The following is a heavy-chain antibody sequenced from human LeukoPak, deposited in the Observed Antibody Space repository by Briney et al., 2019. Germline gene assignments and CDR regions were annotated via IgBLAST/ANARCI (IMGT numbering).Heavy chain of an antibody. CDR3: ARQNGGAEYGDYGH. V-gene: IGHV3-20*04. CDR2: INWNGGST. D-gene: IGHD4-17*01. J-gene: IGHJ4*02. CDR1: GFTFSSYG. Sequence: GGTLRLSCAASGFTFSSYGMSWVRQAPGKGLEWVSGINWNGGSTGYADSVKGRSTISRDNAKNSLYLQMTSLRAEDTALYYCARQNGGAEYGDYGHWGQGILVTVSS.